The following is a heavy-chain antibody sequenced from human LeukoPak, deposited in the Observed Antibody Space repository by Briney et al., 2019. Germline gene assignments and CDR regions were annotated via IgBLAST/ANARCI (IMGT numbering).Heavy chain of an antibody. Sequence: PGGSLRLSCAASGFTVSSNYMSWVRQAPGKGLEWVSVIYSGGGTSYADSVKGRFTISRDHSNNTLYLQMNSLRAEDTAVYYCARERAVGNLYGHYFDYWGQGTLVTVSP. D-gene: IGHD4-23*01. CDR2: IYSGGGT. J-gene: IGHJ4*02. CDR1: GFTVSSNY. V-gene: IGHV3-66*01. CDR3: ARERAVGNLYGHYFDY.